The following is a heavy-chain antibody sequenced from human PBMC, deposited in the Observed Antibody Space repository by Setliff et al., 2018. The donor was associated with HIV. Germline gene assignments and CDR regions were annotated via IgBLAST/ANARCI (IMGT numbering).Heavy chain of an antibody. Sequence: ASVKVSCKASGYTFSSYGISWVRQAPGQGLEWMGWISTYNGSRNYAQKLQDRVTMTTDTSTNTAYMVLTSLRSDDTAVYYCARVQGATHYDILTGYTLYGLDVWGQGTTVTVSS. CDR3: ARVQGATHYDILTGYTLYGLDV. V-gene: IGHV1-18*01. D-gene: IGHD3-9*01. CDR2: ISTYNGSR. J-gene: IGHJ6*02. CDR1: GYTFSSYG.